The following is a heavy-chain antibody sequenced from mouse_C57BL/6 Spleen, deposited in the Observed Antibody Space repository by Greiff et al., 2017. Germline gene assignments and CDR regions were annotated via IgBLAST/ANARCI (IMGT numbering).Heavy chain of an antibody. Sequence: VQLQQSGPELVKPGASVKISCKASGYTFTDYYMNWVKQSHGKSLEWIGDINPNNGGTSYNQKFKGKATLTVDKSSSTAYMELRSLTSEDSAVYYCAVNYCGGSVFAYWGQGTLVTVSA. D-gene: IGHD1-1*01. J-gene: IGHJ3*01. CDR2: INPNNGGT. CDR3: AVNYCGGSVFAY. CDR1: GYTFTDYY. V-gene: IGHV1-26*01.